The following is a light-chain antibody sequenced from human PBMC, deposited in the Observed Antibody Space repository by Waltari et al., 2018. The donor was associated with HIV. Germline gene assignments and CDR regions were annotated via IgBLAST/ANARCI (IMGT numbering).Light chain of an antibody. Sequence: DIVMTQSPDSLAVSLGERATIKCKSSQSVLHGSSNRDSLAWYQQKPGQPPRLLIYWASTRESGVPDRFSGSGSGTNFSLTISTLQTDDVTLYYCQQYCSLGPTFGGGTKVEIK. CDR3: QQYCSLGPT. J-gene: IGKJ4*01. V-gene: IGKV4-1*01. CDR1: QSVLHGSSNRDS. CDR2: WAS.